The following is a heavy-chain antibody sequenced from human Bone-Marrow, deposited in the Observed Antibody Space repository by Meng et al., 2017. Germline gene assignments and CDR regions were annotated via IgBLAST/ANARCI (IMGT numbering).Heavy chain of an antibody. V-gene: IGHV3-15*01. CDR1: GFTFSNAW. CDR2: IKSKSDGGTT. D-gene: IGHD3-22*01. CDR3: ATDTGYSSGWGVY. Sequence: GESLKISCAASGFTFSNAWMSWVRQAPGKGLEWVGRIKSKSDGGTTDYAASVKGRFTISRDDSKNTLYLQMNSLKTEDTAVYYCATDTGYSSGWGVYWGQGTLVTVAS. J-gene: IGHJ4*02.